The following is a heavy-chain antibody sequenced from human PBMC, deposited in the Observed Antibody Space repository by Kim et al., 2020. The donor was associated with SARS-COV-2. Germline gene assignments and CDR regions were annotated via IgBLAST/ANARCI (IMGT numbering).Heavy chain of an antibody. Sequence: ASVKVSCKASGYTFTSNPINWVRQAPGQGLEWMGWINTKTGNPMYGQGFTGRFALSLDTSVTTAYLDISSLKAEDTAVYYCARGPGPVDYCGQGTLVTVS. CDR1: GYTFTSNP. J-gene: IGHJ4*02. CDR2: INTKTGNP. CDR3: ARGPGPVDY. V-gene: IGHV7-4-1*02.